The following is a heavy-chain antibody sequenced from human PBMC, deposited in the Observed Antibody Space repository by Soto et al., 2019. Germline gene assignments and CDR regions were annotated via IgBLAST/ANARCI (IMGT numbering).Heavy chain of an antibody. J-gene: IGHJ6*02. CDR1: GFTFGSYA. CDR3: AKAAVTDYYYYGMDV. V-gene: IGHV3-23*01. CDR2: ISGSGGST. D-gene: IGHD4-17*01. Sequence: GALRLSCAASGFTFGSYAMSWVRQAPGKGLEWVSAISGSGGSTYYADSVKGRFTISRDNSKNTLYLQMNSLRAEDTAVYYCAKAAVTDYYYYGMDVWGQGTTVTVSS.